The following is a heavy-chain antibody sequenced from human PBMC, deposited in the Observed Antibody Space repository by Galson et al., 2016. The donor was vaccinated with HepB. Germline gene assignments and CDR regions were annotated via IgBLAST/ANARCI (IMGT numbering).Heavy chain of an antibody. J-gene: IGHJ4*02. Sequence: SLRLSCAASGFTFSNYAMHWVRQAPGKGLEWVAVISYDGSNKYYADSMKGRFTISRDNSKNTLYLQMNSLRAEDKAVYYCAKVNWDGDTSGVGDCWGQGTLVTVSS. D-gene: IGHD1-26*01. CDR3: AKVNWDGDTSGVGDC. CDR1: GFTFSNYA. V-gene: IGHV3-30-3*01. CDR2: ISYDGSNK.